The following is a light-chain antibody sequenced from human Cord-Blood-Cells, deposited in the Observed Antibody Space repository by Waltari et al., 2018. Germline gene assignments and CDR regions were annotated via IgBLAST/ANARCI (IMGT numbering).Light chain of an antibody. Sequence: DIQMTQSPSSLSASVGDRVTITCRASQSISSYLNWYHQKPGKAPKLLSYAASSLQSGVPSRFSGSGSGTDFTLTISSLQPEYFATYYCQQSYSTWTFGQGTKVDIK. CDR1: QSISSY. CDR3: QQSYSTWT. J-gene: IGKJ1*01. V-gene: IGKV1-39*01. CDR2: AAS.